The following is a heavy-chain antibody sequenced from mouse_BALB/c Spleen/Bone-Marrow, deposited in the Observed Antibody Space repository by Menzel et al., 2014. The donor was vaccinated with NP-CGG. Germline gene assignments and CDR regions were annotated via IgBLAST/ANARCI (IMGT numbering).Heavy chain of an antibody. CDR2: IYPGDGDT. CDR1: GYAFSSYW. D-gene: IGHD2-1*01. J-gene: IGHJ2*01. Sequence: VQRVESGAELVRPGSSVKISCKASGYAFSSYWMNWVKQRPGQGLEWIGQIYPGDGDTNYSGKFKGKATLTADESSITAYMQLSSLTSEDSAVYFCAFGNYDFDYWGQGTTLTVSS. V-gene: IGHV1-80*01. CDR3: AFGNYDFDY.